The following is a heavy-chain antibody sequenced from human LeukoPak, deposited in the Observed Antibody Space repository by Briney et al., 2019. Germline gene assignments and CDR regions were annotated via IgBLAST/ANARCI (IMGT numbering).Heavy chain of an antibody. Sequence: GGSLRLSCAASGFTLRSYWMHWVRQAPGKGLVWVSRINSDGISTTYADSVWGRFTISRDNAKNTLYLQMNSLRAEDTAVYYCARDPDRSGWSTFEYWGQGTLVTVSS. CDR2: INSDGIST. CDR1: GFTLRSYW. CDR3: ARDPDRSGWSTFEY. V-gene: IGHV3-74*01. D-gene: IGHD6-19*01. J-gene: IGHJ4*02.